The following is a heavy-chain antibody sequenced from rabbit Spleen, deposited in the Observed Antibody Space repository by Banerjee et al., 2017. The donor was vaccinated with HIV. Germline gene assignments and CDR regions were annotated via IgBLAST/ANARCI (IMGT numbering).Heavy chain of an antibody. CDR1: GFSFSDRDV. Sequence: QEQLEESGGGLVKPEGSLTLNCKASGFSFSDRDVMCWVRQAPGKGLEWIACIYGIGGSTYYASWAKGRFTISETSSTTVTLQMTSLTAADTATYFCARDVDTIYFRFSLWGPGTLVTVS. D-gene: IGHD1-1*01. V-gene: IGHV1S45*01. CDR2: IYGIGGST. CDR3: ARDVDTIYFRFSL. J-gene: IGHJ4*01.